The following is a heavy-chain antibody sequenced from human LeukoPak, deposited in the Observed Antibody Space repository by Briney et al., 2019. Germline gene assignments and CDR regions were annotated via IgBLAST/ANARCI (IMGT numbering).Heavy chain of an antibody. D-gene: IGHD2-2*01. CDR1: GFTFDDYA. Sequence: PGGSLRLSCAASGFTFDDYAMHWVRQAPGKGLEWVSGISWNRGSIGYADSVKGRFTISRDNAKMSLYLQMNSLRAEDTALYYCAKGYCSSISCLADYWGQGTLVTASS. CDR2: ISWNRGSI. CDR3: AKGYCSSISCLADY. J-gene: IGHJ4*02. V-gene: IGHV3-9*01.